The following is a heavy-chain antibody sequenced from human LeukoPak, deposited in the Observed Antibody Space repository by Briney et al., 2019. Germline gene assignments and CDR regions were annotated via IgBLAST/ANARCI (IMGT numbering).Heavy chain of an antibody. CDR3: AKHRSGIAASGSNY. Sequence: GGSLRLSCAASGFTFSSFAMSWVRQAPGQGIELDSVSSISCRGGDSSGSTYYADSVKVRFTISRDDSNNTLYLQMSSLRVEDTAVYYCAKHRSGIAASGSNYWGQGTLVSVSS. V-gene: IGHV3-23*01. CDR1: GFTFSSFA. J-gene: IGHJ4*02. D-gene: IGHD6-13*01. CDR2: ISCRGGDSSGST.